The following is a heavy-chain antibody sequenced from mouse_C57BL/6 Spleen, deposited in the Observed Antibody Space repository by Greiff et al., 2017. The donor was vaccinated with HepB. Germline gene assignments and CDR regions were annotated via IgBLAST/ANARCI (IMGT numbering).Heavy chain of an antibody. D-gene: IGHD2-4*01. CDR3: ARRIYYDYDRDYYYAMDY. J-gene: IGHJ4*01. Sequence: VQLQQPGAELVKPGASVKMSCKASGYTFPSYWITWVKQRPGQGLEWIGDIYPGSGSTNYNEKFKSKATLTVDTSSGTAYMQLSSLTSEDSAVYYCARRIYYDYDRDYYYAMDYWGQGTSVTVSS. CDR2: IYPGSGST. V-gene: IGHV1-55*01. CDR1: GYTFPSYW.